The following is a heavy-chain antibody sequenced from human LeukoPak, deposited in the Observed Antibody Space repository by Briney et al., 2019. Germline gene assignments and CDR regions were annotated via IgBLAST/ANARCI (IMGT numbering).Heavy chain of an antibody. Sequence: SETLSLTCAVYGGSITGYYWSWIRQTPGRGLEWVGEIHYAGATSYNPSLKSRATISTDTSKNQFSLRLSSVTAADTAVYYCARGNILTGYCFDFWGQGALVTVSS. CDR3: ARGNILTGYCFDF. D-gene: IGHD3-9*01. V-gene: IGHV4-34*01. CDR1: GGSITGYY. J-gene: IGHJ4*02. CDR2: IHYAGAT.